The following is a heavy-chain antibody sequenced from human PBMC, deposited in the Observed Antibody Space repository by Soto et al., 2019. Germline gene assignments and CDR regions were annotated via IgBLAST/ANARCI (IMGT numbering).Heavy chain of an antibody. V-gene: IGHV1-69*01. CDR2: IIPLFGTA. D-gene: IGHD4-17*01. CDR3: AIEGYDDYGNSFDS. CDR1: GGTFSSYT. J-gene: IGHJ5*01. Sequence: QVQLVQSGAEVKKPGSSVKVSCKASGGTFSSYTISWVRQAPGQGIEWMGGIIPLFGTANYAQKFQGRVTMTADQSTSTAYRQLGSMRAKETAVYYCAIEGYDDYGNSFDSWGDGTLVTVSS.